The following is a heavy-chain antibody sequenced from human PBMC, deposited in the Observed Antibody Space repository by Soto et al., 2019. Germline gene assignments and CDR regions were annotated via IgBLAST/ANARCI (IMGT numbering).Heavy chain of an antibody. V-gene: IGHV3-7*01. D-gene: IGHD2-2*01. CDR2: IKQDGSEK. CDR3: AKNNRYCSSTNCFVFDY. CDR1: GFTFSGYW. Sequence: EVQLVESGGGLVQPGGSLRLSCAASGFTFSGYWMSWVRQAPGKGLEWVANIKQDGSEKYYVHSVKGRFTISRDNAKNSLYLLMNSLRAEDTAVYYCAKNNRYCSSTNCFVFDYWGQGTLVTVSS. J-gene: IGHJ4*02.